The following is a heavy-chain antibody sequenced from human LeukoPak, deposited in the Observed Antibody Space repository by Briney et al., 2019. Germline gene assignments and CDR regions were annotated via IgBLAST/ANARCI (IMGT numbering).Heavy chain of an antibody. CDR3: ARDRKLAGTFYGMDV. Sequence: GGSLRLSCAASGFTFSSYEMNWVRQAPGKGLEGVSYISSSGSTIYYADSVKGRFTISRDNAKNSLYLQMNSLRAEDTAVYYCARDRKLAGTFYGMDVWGQGTTVTVSS. D-gene: IGHD6-19*01. CDR2: ISSSGSTI. V-gene: IGHV3-48*03. J-gene: IGHJ6*02. CDR1: GFTFSSYE.